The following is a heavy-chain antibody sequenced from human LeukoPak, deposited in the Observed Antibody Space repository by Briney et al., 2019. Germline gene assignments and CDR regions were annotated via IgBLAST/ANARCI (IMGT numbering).Heavy chain of an antibody. CDR3: ATGLELRTWHMDV. V-gene: IGHV1-24*01. CDR2: FDPEDGET. D-gene: IGHD1-7*01. Sequence: ASVKVSCKVSGYTLTELSMHWVRQAPGKGLEWMGGFDPEDGETIYAQKFQGRVTMAEDTSTDTAYMELSSLRSEDTAVYYCATGLELRTWHMDVWGKGTTVTVSS. CDR1: GYTLTELS. J-gene: IGHJ6*03.